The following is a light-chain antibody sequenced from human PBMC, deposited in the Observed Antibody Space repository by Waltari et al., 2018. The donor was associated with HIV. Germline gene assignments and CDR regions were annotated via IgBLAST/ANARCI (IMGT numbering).Light chain of an antibody. CDR1: QTVISN. CDR3: QQRRDWPPSVS. CDR2: GAS. J-gene: IGKJ4*01. Sequence: EIVMTQSPATLSVSPGERATLSCRASQTVISNLAWYQQKPGQAPRLLVYGASTRAAGVPARFTGSGSGTEFTLTISSLQSEDFAVYYCQQRRDWPPSVSFGGGTKVEIK. V-gene: IGKV3-15*01.